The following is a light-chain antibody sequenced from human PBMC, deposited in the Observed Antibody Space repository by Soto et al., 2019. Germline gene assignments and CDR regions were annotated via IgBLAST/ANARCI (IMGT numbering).Light chain of an antibody. V-gene: IGKV1-5*03. CDR2: RAS. CDR3: QHYNSYSEA. CDR1: HTISSW. J-gene: IGKJ1*01. Sequence: EIQMTQSPSTLSGSVGDRVTITCRASHTISSWLAWYQQKPGKAPKILIYRASTLKSGVPSRFSGSGSGTEFTLTISSLQPDDSATYYCQHYNSYSEAFGQGTKVDIK.